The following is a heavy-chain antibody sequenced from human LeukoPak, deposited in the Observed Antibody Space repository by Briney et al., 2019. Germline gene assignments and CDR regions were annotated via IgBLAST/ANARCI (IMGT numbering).Heavy chain of an antibody. V-gene: IGHV1-69*05. CDR1: GGTFSSYA. CDR2: IIPIFGTA. Sequence: ASVKFSCKASGGTFSSYAISWVRQALGQGLEWMGGIIPIFGTANYEQKFQGRVTITTDESTSTAYMELSSLRSEDTAVYYCASMGIYDSSGYSDYWGQGTLVTVSS. J-gene: IGHJ4*02. CDR3: ASMGIYDSSGYSDY. D-gene: IGHD3-22*01.